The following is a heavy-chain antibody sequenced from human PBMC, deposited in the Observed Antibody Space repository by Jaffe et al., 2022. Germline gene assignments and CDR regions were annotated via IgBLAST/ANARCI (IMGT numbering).Heavy chain of an antibody. J-gene: IGHJ4*02. CDR2: INHSGST. CDR1: GGSFSGYY. Sequence: QVQLQQWGAGLLKPSETLSLTCAVYGGSFSGYYWSWIRQPPGKGLEWIGEINHSGSTNYNPSLKSRVTISVDTSKNQFSLKLSSVTAADTAVYYCARGKNFDWLLRPFDYWGQGTLVTVSS. V-gene: IGHV4-34*01. D-gene: IGHD3-9*01. CDR3: ARGKNFDWLLRPFDY.